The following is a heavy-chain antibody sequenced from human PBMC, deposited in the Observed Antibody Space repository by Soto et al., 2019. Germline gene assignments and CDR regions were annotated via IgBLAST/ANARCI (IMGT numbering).Heavy chain of an antibody. CDR1: GQSFSGHS. J-gene: IGHJ4*02. CDR2: INESGST. CDR3: ARGSGIVALPGELEDVNYDY. D-gene: IGHD1-1*01. V-gene: IGHV4-34*01. Sequence: QVQLQQWGAGLVTPSETLSLSCAVYGQSFSGHSWAWIRQPPGKGLEWIGEINESGSTYYNPSLKSRVTISTDTSKNQCSLKLSSVSAADTAAYFCARGSGIVALPGELEDVNYDYWGQGTLVNVSS.